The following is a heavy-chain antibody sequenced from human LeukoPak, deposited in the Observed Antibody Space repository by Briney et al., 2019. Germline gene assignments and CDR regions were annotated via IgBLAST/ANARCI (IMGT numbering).Heavy chain of an antibody. J-gene: IGHJ4*02. CDR3: ATDPASYCTSSTCDFDY. CDR2: IKQDGSEK. Sequence: GESLKISCAASGFTFSSYWMSWVRQAPGKGLEWVASIKQDGSEKYYVGSVKGRFTISRDNAKNSLYLQVNNLGAEDTAVYYCATDPASYCTSSTCDFDYWGQGTLVTVSS. D-gene: IGHD2-8*01. V-gene: IGHV3-7*01. CDR1: GFTFSSYW.